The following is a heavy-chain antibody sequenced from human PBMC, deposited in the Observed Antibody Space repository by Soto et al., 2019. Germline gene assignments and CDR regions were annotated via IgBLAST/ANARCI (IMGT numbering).Heavy chain of an antibody. D-gene: IGHD3-3*01. V-gene: IGHV5-51*01. J-gene: IGHJ6*02. CDR1: GYSFTTYR. CDR2: IYPGDSNT. CDR3: ARHSYDFWSGHPNPRYYYGMDV. Sequence: GEALKISWKGCGYSFTTYRIGWVRQMPGKGLEWMGIIYPGDSNTRYSPSLQGQVTISVDKSISTAYLQWSSLKATDTAMYYCARHSYDFWSGHPNPRYYYGMDVWGQGTTVTVSS.